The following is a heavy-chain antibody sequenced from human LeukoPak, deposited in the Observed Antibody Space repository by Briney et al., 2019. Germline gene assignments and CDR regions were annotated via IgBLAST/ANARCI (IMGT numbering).Heavy chain of an antibody. CDR2: IIPLFGTA. D-gene: IGHD4-23*01. V-gene: IGHV1-69*13. CDR1: GGTFSSYA. CDR3: ARDPYGGKVDGYYYYYYGMDV. Sequence: SVKVACKASGGTFSSYAISWVRQAPGQGLEWMGGIIPLFGTANYAQKFQGRVTITADESTSTAYMELSSLRSEDTAVYYCARDPYGGKVDGYYYYYYGMDVWGQGTTVTVSS. J-gene: IGHJ6*02.